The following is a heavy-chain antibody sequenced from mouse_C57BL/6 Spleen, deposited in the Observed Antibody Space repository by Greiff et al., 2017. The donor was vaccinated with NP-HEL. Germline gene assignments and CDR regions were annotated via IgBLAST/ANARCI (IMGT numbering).Heavy chain of an antibody. CDR3: ARKDYGSSYERYFDV. CDR1: GYSFTDYN. J-gene: IGHJ1*03. V-gene: IGHV1-39*01. CDR2: INPNYGTT. D-gene: IGHD1-1*01. Sequence: VQLKESGPELVKPGASVKISCKASGYSFTDYNMNWVKQSNGKSLEWIGVINPNYGTTSYNQKFKGKATLTVDQSSSTAYMQLNSLTSEDSAVYYCARKDYGSSYERYFDVWGTGTTVTVSS.